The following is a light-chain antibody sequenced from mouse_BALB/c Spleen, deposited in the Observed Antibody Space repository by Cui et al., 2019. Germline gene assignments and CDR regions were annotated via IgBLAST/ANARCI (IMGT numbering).Light chain of an antibody. CDR1: QDISNY. CDR3: QHGNTLT. CDR2: YTS. V-gene: IGKV10-96*01. J-gene: IGKJ2*01. Sequence: DIQMTQTTSSLSASLGDRVTISCRASQDISNYLNWYQQKPDGTVNLLIYYTSRLHSLVPSMFIGSGSGTDYSLTISNLEQEDIATYFFQHGNTLTFGGVTKLEIK.